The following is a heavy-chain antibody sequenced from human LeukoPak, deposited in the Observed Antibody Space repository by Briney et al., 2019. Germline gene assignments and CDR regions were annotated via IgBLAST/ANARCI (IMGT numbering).Heavy chain of an antibody. D-gene: IGHD3-22*01. CDR3: ARALGPRYYDSSGLRVFDY. CDR2: INHSGST. J-gene: IGHJ4*02. CDR1: GESFSGYY. V-gene: IGHV4-34*01. Sequence: SETLSLTCSVYGESFSGYYWSWIRQPPGKGLEWIGEINHSGSTNYNPSLKSRVTISVDTSKNQFSLKLSSVTAADTAVYYCARALGPRYYDSSGLRVFDYWGQGTLVTVSS.